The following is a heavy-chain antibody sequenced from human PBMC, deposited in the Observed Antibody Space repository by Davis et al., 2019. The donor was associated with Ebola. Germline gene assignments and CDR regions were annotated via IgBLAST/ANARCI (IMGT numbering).Heavy chain of an antibody. D-gene: IGHD6-13*01. J-gene: IGHJ4*02. V-gene: IGHV3-9*01. CDR3: AREGGKAAGTGDY. CDR1: GFTFDDYA. Sequence: PGGSLRLSCAASGFTFDDYAMHWVRQAPGKGLEWVSGISWNSGSIGYADSVKGRFTISRDNSKNTLYLQMNSLRAEDTAVYYCAREGGKAAGTGDYWGQGTLVTVSS. CDR2: ISWNSGSI.